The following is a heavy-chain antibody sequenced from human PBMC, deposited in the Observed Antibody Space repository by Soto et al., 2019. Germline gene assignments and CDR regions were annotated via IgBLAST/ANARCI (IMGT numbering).Heavy chain of an antibody. CDR1: GGSFSGYY. V-gene: IGHV4-34*01. CDR3: ARAVFGNGDYAYYFDY. Sequence: ETLSLTCAVYGGSFSGYYWSWIRQPPGKGLEWIGEINHSGSTNYNPSLKSRVTISVDTSKNQFSLKLSSVTAADTAVYYCARAVFGNGDYAYYFDYWGQGTLVTVS. CDR2: INHSGST. D-gene: IGHD4-17*01. J-gene: IGHJ4*02.